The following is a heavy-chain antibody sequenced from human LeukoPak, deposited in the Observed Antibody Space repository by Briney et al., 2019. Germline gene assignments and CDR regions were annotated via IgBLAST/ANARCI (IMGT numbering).Heavy chain of an antibody. J-gene: IGHJ4*02. V-gene: IGHV3-9*01. Sequence: GGSLRLSCAASGFNFDDYAMYWVRQPPGKGLEWVSGISWNSGSIDYADSVKGRFTISRDDVKNSLYLQMNSLRAEDTALYYCAKARYGRGLYTDYWGQGTLVTVSS. CDR2: ISWNSGSI. CDR3: AKARYGRGLYTDY. CDR1: GFNFDDYA. D-gene: IGHD6-19*01.